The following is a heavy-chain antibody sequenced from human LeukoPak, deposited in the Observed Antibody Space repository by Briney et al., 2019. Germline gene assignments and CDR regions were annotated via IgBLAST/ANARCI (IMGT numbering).Heavy chain of an antibody. CDR2: IKQDGSEK. CDR3: ARPPDTTVAAPFDY. CDR1: GFTFSNYW. D-gene: IGHD6-19*01. V-gene: IGHV3-7*01. Sequence: GGSLRLSCAASGFTFSNYWMTWVRQAPGKGLEWVANIKQDGSEKDYLDSVKGRFTISRDNAKNSLYLEMNSLRAEDTAVYYCARPPDTTVAAPFDYWGQGTLVTVSS. J-gene: IGHJ4*02.